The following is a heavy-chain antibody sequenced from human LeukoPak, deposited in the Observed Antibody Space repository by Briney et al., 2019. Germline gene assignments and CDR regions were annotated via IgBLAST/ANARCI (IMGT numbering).Heavy chain of an antibody. CDR3: AKDTINGEWDHYYYYGLDA. V-gene: IGHV3-9*01. CDR1: GFTFDDYA. J-gene: IGHJ6*02. CDR2: ISWNSGNI. Sequence: GGSLRLSCAASGFTFDDYAMHWVRQAPGKGLEWVSGISWNSGNIDYADSVRGRFTISRDNAKNSLYLQMNSLRAEDTALYYCAKDTINGEWDHYYYYGLDAWAKGPRSPSP. D-gene: IGHD3-10*01.